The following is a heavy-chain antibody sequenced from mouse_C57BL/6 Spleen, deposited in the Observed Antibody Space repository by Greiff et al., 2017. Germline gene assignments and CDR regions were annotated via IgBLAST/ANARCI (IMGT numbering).Heavy chain of an antibody. J-gene: IGHJ3*01. CDR3: ARFHDGPPPY. V-gene: IGHV1-50*01. Sequence: QVQLQQPGAELVKPGASVKLSCKASGYTFTSYWMQWVKQRPGQGLEWIGEIDPSDSYTNYNQKFKGKATLTVDTSSSTAYMQLSSLTSEDSAVXYCARFHDGPPPYWGQGTLVTVSA. CDR2: IDPSDSYT. CDR1: GYTFTSYW. D-gene: IGHD2-3*01.